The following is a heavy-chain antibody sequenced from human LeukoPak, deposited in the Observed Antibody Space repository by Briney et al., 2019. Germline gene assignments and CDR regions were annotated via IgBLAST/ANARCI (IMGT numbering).Heavy chain of an antibody. CDR2: FDPEDGET. Sequence: ASVKVSCKVSGYTLTELSMHWVRQAPGKGLEWMGGFDPEDGETIYAQKFQGRVTMTEDTSTGTAYMELSSLRSEDTAVYYCATLEWLRLGPLVWNWFARSGEGSLVTAYS. CDR1: GYTLTELS. J-gene: IGHJ5*02. V-gene: IGHV1-24*01. D-gene: IGHD5-12*01. CDR3: ATLEWLRLGPLVWNWFAR.